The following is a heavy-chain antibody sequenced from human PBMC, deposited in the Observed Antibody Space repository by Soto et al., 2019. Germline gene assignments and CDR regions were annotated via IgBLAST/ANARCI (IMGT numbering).Heavy chain of an antibody. CDR3: ARDAPSYYYDSRYYYYGMDV. Sequence: NPSETLSLTCTVSGGSISSYYWSWIRQPPGKGLEWIGYIYYSGSTNYNPSLKSRVTISVDTSKNQFSLKLSSVTAADTAVYYCARDAPSYYYDSRYYYYGMDVWGQGTTVTVSS. J-gene: IGHJ6*02. D-gene: IGHD3-22*01. CDR1: GGSISSYY. V-gene: IGHV4-59*01. CDR2: IYYSGST.